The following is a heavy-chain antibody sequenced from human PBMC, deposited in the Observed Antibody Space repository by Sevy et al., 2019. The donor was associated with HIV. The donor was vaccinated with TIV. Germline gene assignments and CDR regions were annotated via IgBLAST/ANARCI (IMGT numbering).Heavy chain of an antibody. CDR3: AGGRGIAVAGGGYYSDY. Sequence: ASVKVSCMASGYTFSRSVITWVRQAPGQGLEWMGWISTYNGKTNYAQKLQDRVTMTTDTSTNTAYMELRILRSDDTAIYFCAGGRGIAVAGGGYYSDYWGQGSLVTVSS. D-gene: IGHD6-19*01. CDR1: GYTFSRSV. V-gene: IGHV1-18*04. J-gene: IGHJ4*02. CDR2: ISTYNGKT.